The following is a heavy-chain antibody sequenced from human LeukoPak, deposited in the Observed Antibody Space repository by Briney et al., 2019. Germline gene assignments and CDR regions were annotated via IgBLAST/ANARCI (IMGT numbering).Heavy chain of an antibody. CDR3: ARDFYDSSGYYYYYGMDV. Sequence: GGSLRLSCAASGFTFSSYAMHWVRQAPGKGLEWVAVISYDGSNKYYADSVKGRFTISSDNSKNTLYLQMNSLRAEDTAVYYCARDFYDSSGYYYYYGMDVWGQGTTVTVSS. V-gene: IGHV3-30-3*01. J-gene: IGHJ6*02. CDR1: GFTFSSYA. CDR2: ISYDGSNK. D-gene: IGHD3-22*01.